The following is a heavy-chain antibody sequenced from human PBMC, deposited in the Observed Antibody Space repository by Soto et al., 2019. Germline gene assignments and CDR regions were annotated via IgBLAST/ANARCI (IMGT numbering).Heavy chain of an antibody. D-gene: IGHD2-21*02. Sequence: QITLKESGPTLVKPTQTLTLTCTFSGFSLSTFGMGVGWIRQPPGKAMEWLALIYWNDDKRYSPSLKSRLTITQDTSKNLVVLKLTNMDPVDTATYYCVNSRDGSPSDKWGQGTLVPVSS. J-gene: IGHJ4*02. CDR2: IYWNDDK. V-gene: IGHV2-5*01. CDR3: VNSRDGSPSDK. CDR1: GFSLSTFGMG.